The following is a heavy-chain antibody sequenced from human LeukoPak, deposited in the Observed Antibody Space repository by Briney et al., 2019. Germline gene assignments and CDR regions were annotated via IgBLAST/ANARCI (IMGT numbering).Heavy chain of an antibody. CDR2: MYYSGST. J-gene: IGHJ4*02. D-gene: IGHD3-3*01. CDR3: ARSLGWSGYPIFDY. V-gene: IGHV4-39*01. Sequence: SETLSLTCTVSGGSISSSTYYWGWIRQPPGKGLEWIGSMYYSGSTYYNPSLKSRVTISVDTSKNQFSLKLSSVTAADTAVYDCARSLGWSGYPIFDYWGQGTLVAVSS. CDR1: GGSISSSTYY.